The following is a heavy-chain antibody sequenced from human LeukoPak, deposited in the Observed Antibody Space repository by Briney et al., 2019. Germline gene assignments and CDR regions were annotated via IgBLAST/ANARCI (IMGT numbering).Heavy chain of an antibody. Sequence: ASVKVSFKASGGTFSSYAISWVRQAPGQGLEWMGGIIPIFGTANYAQKFQGRVTITADESTSTAYMELSSLRSEDTAVYYCASPIVVVPAARNYGMDVWGQGTTVTVSS. D-gene: IGHD2-2*01. V-gene: IGHV1-69*13. J-gene: IGHJ6*02. CDR3: ASPIVVVPAARNYGMDV. CDR1: GGTFSSYA. CDR2: IIPIFGTA.